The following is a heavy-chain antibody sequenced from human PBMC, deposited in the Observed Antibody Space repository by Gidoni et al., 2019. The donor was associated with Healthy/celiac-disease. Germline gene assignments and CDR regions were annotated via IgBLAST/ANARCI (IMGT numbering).Heavy chain of an antibody. D-gene: IGHD2-2*01. Sequence: QVQLVESGGGVVQPGRSLRLSCAAPGFTLLSSAMHWVRQAPGKGLEWVAVISYDGSNKYYADSVKGRFTISRDNSKNTLYLQMNSLRAEDTAVYYCARDRWDIVVVPAAHDAFDIWGQGTMVTVSS. V-gene: IGHV3-30-3*01. CDR2: ISYDGSNK. J-gene: IGHJ3*02. CDR1: GFTLLSSA. CDR3: ARDRWDIVVVPAAHDAFDI.